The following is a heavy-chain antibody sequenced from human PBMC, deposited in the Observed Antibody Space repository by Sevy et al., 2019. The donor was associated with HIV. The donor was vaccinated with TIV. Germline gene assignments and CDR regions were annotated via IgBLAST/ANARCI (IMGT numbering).Heavy chain of an antibody. J-gene: IGHJ6*02. V-gene: IGHV4-59*01. CDR1: GGSISSYY. CDR3: ARDSSGQADYYYGMDV. Sequence: SETLSLTCTVSGGSISSYYWSWIRQPPGKGLEWIGYIYYSGSTNYNLSLKSRVTISVDTSKNQFSLKLSSVTAADTAVYYCARDSSGQADYYYGMDVWGQGTTVTVSS. CDR2: IYYSGST. D-gene: IGHD1-1*01.